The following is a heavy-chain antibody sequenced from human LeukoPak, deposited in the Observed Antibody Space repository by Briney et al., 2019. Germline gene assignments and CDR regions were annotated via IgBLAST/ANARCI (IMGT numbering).Heavy chain of an antibody. D-gene: IGHD1-26*01. CDR3: ARGGSYLSASDI. CDR2: IYSGGST. J-gene: IGHJ3*02. V-gene: IGHV3-53*01. CDR1: GFTVSSNY. Sequence: GGTPRLSCAASGFTVSSNYMSWVRQAPGKGLEWVSIIYSGGSTFYADSVKGRFTISRDNSKNTLYLQMNSLRAEDTAVYYCARGGSYLSASDIWGQGTMVTVSS.